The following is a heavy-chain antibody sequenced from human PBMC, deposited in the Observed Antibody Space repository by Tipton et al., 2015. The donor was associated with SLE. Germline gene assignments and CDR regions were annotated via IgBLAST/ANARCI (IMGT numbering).Heavy chain of an antibody. CDR2: IYSSGRT. V-gene: IGHV4-61*02. Sequence: TLSLTCTVSGGSLSSGSFYWSWIRQPAGMGLEWIGRIYSSGRTNYNPSLRSRVTISIDTPKNQFSLSLSSVTAADTAVYYCARRDFWTGYFDYWGQGTLVPVSS. J-gene: IGHJ4*02. D-gene: IGHD3/OR15-3a*01. CDR1: GGSLSSGSFY. CDR3: ARRDFWTGYFDY.